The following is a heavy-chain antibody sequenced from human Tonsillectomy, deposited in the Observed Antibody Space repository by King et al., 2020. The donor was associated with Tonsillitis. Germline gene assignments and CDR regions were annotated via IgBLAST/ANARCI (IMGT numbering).Heavy chain of an antibody. D-gene: IGHD6-19*01. J-gene: IGHJ4*02. CDR3: AREGLYSSAWGIDY. V-gene: IGHV3-33*05. CDR1: GFTFSSYG. CDR2: VSYDGSRQ. Sequence: HVQLVESGGGVVQPGRSLRLSCAASGFTFSSYGMHWVRQAPGKGLEWVAVVSYDGSRQHYADSVKGRFTISRDNSKNTLYLQMNSLRAEDTAVYYCAREGLYSSAWGIDYWGQGTLVTVSS.